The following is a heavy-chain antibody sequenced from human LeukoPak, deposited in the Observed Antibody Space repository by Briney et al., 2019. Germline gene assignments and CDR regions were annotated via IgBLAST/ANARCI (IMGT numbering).Heavy chain of an antibody. Sequence: GGSLRLSCAASGFSFSEHGMHWVRQAPGKGPEWGTVTWYDGSNNHYADSVKGRFTISRDNSKNTVFLEMNSLRAEDTAVYHCARDRYFGSDGFDIWGPGTMVIVSS. CDR3: ARDRYFGSDGFDI. CDR1: GFSFSEHG. CDR2: TWYDGSNN. V-gene: IGHV3-33*01. D-gene: IGHD3-10*01. J-gene: IGHJ3*02.